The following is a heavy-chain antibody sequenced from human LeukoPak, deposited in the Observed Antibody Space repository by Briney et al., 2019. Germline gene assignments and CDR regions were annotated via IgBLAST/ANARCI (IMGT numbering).Heavy chain of an antibody. V-gene: IGHV3-7*01. Sequence: GGSLRLSCAASGFTFSSYWMSWVRQAPGKGLEWVANIKEDGSEKYYVDSVKGRFTISRDNAKNSLCLQMNSLRAEDTAVYYCARDSVHGYYDSSGYSALSDYWGQGTLVTVSS. J-gene: IGHJ4*02. CDR3: ARDSVHGYYDSSGYSALSDY. D-gene: IGHD3-22*01. CDR2: IKEDGSEK. CDR1: GFTFSSYW.